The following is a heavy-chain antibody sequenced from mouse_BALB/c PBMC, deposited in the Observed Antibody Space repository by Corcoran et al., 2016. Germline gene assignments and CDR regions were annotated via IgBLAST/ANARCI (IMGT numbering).Heavy chain of an antibody. V-gene: IGHV14-3*02. CDR3: ARWDWYFDV. CDR2: IDPANGNT. Sequence: EVQLQQSGAELVKPGASVRLSCTSSGFNIKDTYMHWVKQRLEQRLEWMGRIDPANGNTKYDPKFQGKATITADTSSNTAYLQLSSLTSEDTAVYYCARWDWYFDVWGAGTTVTVSS. J-gene: IGHJ1*01. CDR1: GFNIKDTY.